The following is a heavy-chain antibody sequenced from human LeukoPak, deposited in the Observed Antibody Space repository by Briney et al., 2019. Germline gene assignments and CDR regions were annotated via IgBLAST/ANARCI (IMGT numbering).Heavy chain of an antibody. CDR3: AKDSWFGELTDAFDI. J-gene: IGHJ3*02. CDR1: GFTFSIFA. CDR2: ISGSGGST. V-gene: IGHV3-23*01. Sequence: GGSLRLSCAASGFTFSIFAMTWVRQAPGKGLEWVSAISGSGGSTYYADSVKGRFTISRDNSKNTLYLQMNSLRAEDTAVYYCAKDSWFGELTDAFDIWGQGTMVTVSS. D-gene: IGHD3-10*01.